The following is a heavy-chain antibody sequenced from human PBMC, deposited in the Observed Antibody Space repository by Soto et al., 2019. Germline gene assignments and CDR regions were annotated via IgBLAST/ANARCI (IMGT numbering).Heavy chain of an antibody. CDR2: INPNSGGT. D-gene: IGHD5-18*01. J-gene: IGHJ4*02. V-gene: IGHV1-2*04. CDR3: ARDNRGYRYGLLGXFDY. Sequence: ASVKVSCKASGYTFTGYYMHWVRQAPGQGLEWMGWINPNSGGTNYAQKFQGWVTMTRDTSISTAYMELSRLRSDDTAVYYCARDNRGYRYGLLGXFDYWGQGTLVTVSS. CDR1: GYTFTGYY.